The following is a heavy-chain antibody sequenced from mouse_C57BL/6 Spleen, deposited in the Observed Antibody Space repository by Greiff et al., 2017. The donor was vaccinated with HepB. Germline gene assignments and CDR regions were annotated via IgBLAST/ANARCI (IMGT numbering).Heavy chain of an antibody. Sequence: VQLQQPGAELVRPGTSVKLSCTASGYTFTSYWMHWVKQRPGQGLEWIGVIDPSDSYTNYNQKFKGKATLTVDTSSSTAYMQLSSLTSEDAAVYYCARGGGSANPWFAYWGQGTLVTVSA. J-gene: IGHJ3*01. V-gene: IGHV1-59*01. CDR3: ARGGGSANPWFAY. CDR2: IDPSDSYT. CDR1: GYTFTSYW. D-gene: IGHD1-3*01.